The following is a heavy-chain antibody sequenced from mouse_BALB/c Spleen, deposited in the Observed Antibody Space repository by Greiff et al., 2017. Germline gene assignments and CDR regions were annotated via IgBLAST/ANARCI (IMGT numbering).Heavy chain of an antibody. D-gene: IGHD2-1*01. CDR3: ASSYGNCLDD. CDR1: GYTFTDYW. Sequence: QVQLQQPGAELVMPGASVKMSCKASGYTFTDYWMHWVKQRPGQGLEWIGAIDTSDSYTSYNQKFKGKATLTVDESSSTAYMQRSSLTSEDSAVYYCASSYGNCLDDWGQGTTLTVSS. CDR2: IDTSDSYT. J-gene: IGHJ2*01. V-gene: IGHV1-69*01.